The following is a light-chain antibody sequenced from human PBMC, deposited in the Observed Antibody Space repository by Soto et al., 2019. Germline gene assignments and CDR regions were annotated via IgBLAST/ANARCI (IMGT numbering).Light chain of an antibody. CDR3: QQSYSTLPT. CDR1: QSISSY. V-gene: IGKV1-39*01. J-gene: IGKJ1*01. Sequence: DIQMTQSPSSLSASVGDKVTITFRPSQSISSYLNWYQQKPGKAPKLLIYAASSLQSGVPSRFSGSGSGTDFTLTISSLQPEDFATYYCQQSYSTLPTFGQGTKV. CDR2: AAS.